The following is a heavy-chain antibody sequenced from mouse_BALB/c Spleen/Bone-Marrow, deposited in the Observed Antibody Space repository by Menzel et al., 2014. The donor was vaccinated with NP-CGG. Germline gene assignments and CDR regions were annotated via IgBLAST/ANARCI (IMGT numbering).Heavy chain of an antibody. J-gene: IGHJ3*01. CDR1: GFNIKDTY. D-gene: IGHD1-1*01. Sequence: VQLQQSGAELVKPGASVKLSCTASGFNIKDTYMYWVKQRPEQGLEWIGRIDPADGNTKYDPKFQDKATITADTSSNTAYLQLSSLTSEDTAVYYCARYYYGSSLFAYWGQGTLVTDSA. CDR2: IDPADGNT. CDR3: ARYYYGSSLFAY. V-gene: IGHV14-3*02.